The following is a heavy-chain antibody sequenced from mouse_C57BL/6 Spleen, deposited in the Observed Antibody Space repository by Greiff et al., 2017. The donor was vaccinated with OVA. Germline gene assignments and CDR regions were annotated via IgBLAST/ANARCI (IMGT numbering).Heavy chain of an antibody. CDR2: IYPGDGDT. Sequence: QVHVKQSGAELVKPGASVKISCKASGYAFSSYWMNWVKQRPGKGLEWIGQIYPGDGDTNYNGKFKGKATLTADKSSSTAYMQLSSLTSEDSAVYFCARYYGSSYGYFDYWGQGTTLTVSS. V-gene: IGHV1-80*01. CDR1: GYAFSSYW. D-gene: IGHD1-1*01. CDR3: ARYYGSSYGYFDY. J-gene: IGHJ2*01.